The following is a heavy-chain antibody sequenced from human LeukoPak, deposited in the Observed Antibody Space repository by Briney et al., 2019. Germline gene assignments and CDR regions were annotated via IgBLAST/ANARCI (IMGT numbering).Heavy chain of an antibody. V-gene: IGHV3-74*01. CDR3: VSFYETY. Sequence: GGSLRLSCAASGNSWMHWVRQVPGKGLVWVSHINSDGSWTSYADSVKGRFTISKDNAKNTVYLQMNSLRAEDTAVYYCVSFYETYWGRGTLVTVSS. D-gene: IGHD2/OR15-2a*01. CDR1: GNSW. CDR2: INSDGSWT. J-gene: IGHJ4*02.